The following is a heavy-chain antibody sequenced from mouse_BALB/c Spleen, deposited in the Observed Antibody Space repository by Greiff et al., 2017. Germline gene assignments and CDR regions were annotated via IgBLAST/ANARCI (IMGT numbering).Heavy chain of an antibody. J-gene: IGHJ1*01. CDR3: ARDLGQGYWYFDV. V-gene: IGHV3-6*02. CDR2: ISYDGSN. D-gene: IGHD3-3*01. Sequence: DVQLQESGPGLVKPSQSLSLTCSVTGYSITSGYYWNWIRQFPGNKLEWMGYISYDGSNNYNPSLKNRISITRDTSKNQFFLKLNSVTTEDTATYYCARDLGQGYWYFDVWGAGTTVTVSS. CDR1: GYSITSGYY.